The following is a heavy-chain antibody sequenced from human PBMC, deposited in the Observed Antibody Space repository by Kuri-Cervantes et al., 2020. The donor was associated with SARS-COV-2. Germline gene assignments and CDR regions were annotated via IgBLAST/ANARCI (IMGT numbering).Heavy chain of an antibody. V-gene: IGHV4-39*01. Sequence: SETLSLTCTVSGGSISSSSYYWGWIRQPPGKGLEWIGSIYYSGSTYYNPSLKSRVTISVDTSKNQFSLKLSSVTAADTALYYCARGAHHIRFRGEIDYWSQGARVTVSS. CDR1: GGSISSSSYY. CDR2: IYYSGST. CDR3: ARGAHHIRFRGEIDY. D-gene: IGHD3-3*01. J-gene: IGHJ4*02.